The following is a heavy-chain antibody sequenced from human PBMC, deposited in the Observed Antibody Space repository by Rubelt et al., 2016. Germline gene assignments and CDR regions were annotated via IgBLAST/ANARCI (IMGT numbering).Heavy chain of an antibody. CDR2: ISCDGSNN. Sequence: QVQLVESGGGVVQPGRSLRLSCVVSGFSFSSNAMHWVRQAPGKGLEWVATISCDGSNNYYADFVKGRFTMSRDNSKNTMYLQMNSRRAEDTAVYNCARGYRSSWDLFDYWGQGTLVTVSS. CDR1: GFSFSSNA. V-gene: IGHV3-30*04. D-gene: IGHD6-13*01. J-gene: IGHJ4*02. CDR3: ARGYRSSWDLFDY.